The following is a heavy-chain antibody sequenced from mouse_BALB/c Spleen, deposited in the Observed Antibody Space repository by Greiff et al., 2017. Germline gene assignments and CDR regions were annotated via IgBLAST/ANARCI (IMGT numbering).Heavy chain of an antibody. J-gene: IGHJ4*01. D-gene: IGHD1-1*01. Sequence: EVKLVESGGGLVKPGGSLKLSCAASGFAFSSYDMSWVRQTPEKRLEWVAYISSGGGSTYYPDTVKGRFTISRDNAKNTLYLQMSSLKSEDTAMYYCARGELLPMDYWGQGTSVTVSS. CDR1: GFAFSSYD. V-gene: IGHV5-12-1*01. CDR2: ISSGGGST. CDR3: ARGELLPMDY.